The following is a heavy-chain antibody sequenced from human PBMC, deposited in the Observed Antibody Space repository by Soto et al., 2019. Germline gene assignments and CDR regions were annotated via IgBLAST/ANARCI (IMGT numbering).Heavy chain of an antibody. V-gene: IGHV1-69*13. Sequence: GASVKVSCKASGGTFSSYAISWVRQAPGQGLEWMGGIIPIFGTANYAQKFQGRVTITADESTSTAYMELSSLRSEDTAVYYCAHSTNGKAYYYYCIQVWRKGTTVTVSS. J-gene: IGHJ6*04. D-gene: IGHD2-8*01. CDR2: IIPIFGTA. CDR3: AHSTNGKAYYYYCIQV. CDR1: GGTFSSYA.